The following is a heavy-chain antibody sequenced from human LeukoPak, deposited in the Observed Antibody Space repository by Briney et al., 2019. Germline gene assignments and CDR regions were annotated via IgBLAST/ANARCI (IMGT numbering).Heavy chain of an antibody. CDR1: GFTFSSYG. Sequence: PGGSLRLSCAASGFTFSSYGMHWVRQAPGKGLEWVAVIWYDGSNKYYADSVKGRFTISRDNSKNTLYLQMNSLRAEDTAVYYCARDTNGDGWFDPWGQGTLVTVSS. CDR3: ARDTNGDGWFDP. D-gene: IGHD4-17*01. CDR2: IWYDGSNK. J-gene: IGHJ5*02. V-gene: IGHV3-33*01.